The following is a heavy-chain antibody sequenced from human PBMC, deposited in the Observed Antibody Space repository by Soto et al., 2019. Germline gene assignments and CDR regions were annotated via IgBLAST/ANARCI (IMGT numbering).Heavy chain of an antibody. D-gene: IGHD6-19*01. CDR3: AREASSGWYPY. Sequence: ASVKVSCKASGYSFISYGISWVRQAPGQGLEWMGWITVYNGNTDYAQKLQGRVTMTTDTSTSTAYMELRSLRSDDTAVYYCAREASSGWYPYWGQGTLVTVSS. V-gene: IGHV1-18*01. CDR2: ITVYNGNT. CDR1: GYSFISYG. J-gene: IGHJ4*02.